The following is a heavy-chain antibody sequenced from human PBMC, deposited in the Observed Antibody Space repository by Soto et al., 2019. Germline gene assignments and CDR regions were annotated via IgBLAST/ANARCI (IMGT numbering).Heavy chain of an antibody. V-gene: IGHV1-18*01. J-gene: IGHJ3*01. Sequence: QVQLVQSGAEVKKPGASVKVSCKASGYTFTTYVISWVRQAPGQGLEWMGWISAYNGITNYAQKFQDRVTMTADTSTSRTYRELSTMSSDDPDVNYRASEGAGLQDYENESMSYPDDFDFWGQGTMVTVSS. CDR3: ASEGAGLQDYENESMSYPDDFDF. CDR1: GYTFTTYV. D-gene: IGHD3-22*01. CDR2: ISAYNGIT.